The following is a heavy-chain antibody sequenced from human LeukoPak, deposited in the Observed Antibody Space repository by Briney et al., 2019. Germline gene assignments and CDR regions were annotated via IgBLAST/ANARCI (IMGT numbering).Heavy chain of an antibody. V-gene: IGHV3-64*01. CDR2: ISSNGGST. Sequence: PGGSLRLSCAASGFTFRKYAMHWVRQAPGKGLEYVSVISSNGGSTYFANSVKGRFTISRENSENTLYLQMGSLRAEDMAVYYCARGGVVIEGATSIDYWGQGTLVTVSS. J-gene: IGHJ4*02. CDR1: GFTFRKYA. CDR3: ARGGVVIEGATSIDY. D-gene: IGHD1-26*01.